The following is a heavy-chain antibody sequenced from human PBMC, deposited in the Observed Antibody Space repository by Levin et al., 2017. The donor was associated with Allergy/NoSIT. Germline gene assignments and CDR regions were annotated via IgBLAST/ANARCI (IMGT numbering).Heavy chain of an antibody. CDR2: ISGSGGST. Sequence: PGGSLRLSCAASGFTFSSYAMSWVRQAPGKGLEWVSAISGSGGSTYYADSVKGRFTISRDNSKNTLYLQMNSLRAEDTAVYYCAKDQTAVAGTYYYYGMDVWGQGTTVTVSS. CDR1: GFTFSSYA. D-gene: IGHD6-19*01. CDR3: AKDQTAVAGTYYYYGMDV. J-gene: IGHJ6*02. V-gene: IGHV3-23*01.